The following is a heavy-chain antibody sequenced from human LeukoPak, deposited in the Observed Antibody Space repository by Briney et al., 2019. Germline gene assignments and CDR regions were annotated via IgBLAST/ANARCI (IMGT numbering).Heavy chain of an antibody. CDR2: INAGNGNT. CDR1: GYTFTSYA. J-gene: IGHJ6*02. V-gene: IGHV1-3*01. Sequence: ASVKVSCKASGYTFTSYAMHWVRQAPGQRLEWMGWINAGNGNTKYSQKFQGRVTTTRDTSASTAYMELSSLRSEDTAVYYCARDPVVAAVYYYYGMDVWGQGTTVTVSS. CDR3: ARDPVVAAVYYYYGMDV. D-gene: IGHD2-15*01.